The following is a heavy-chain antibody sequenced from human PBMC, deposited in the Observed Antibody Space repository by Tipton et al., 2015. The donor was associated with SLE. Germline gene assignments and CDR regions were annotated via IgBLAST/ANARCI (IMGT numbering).Heavy chain of an antibody. CDR1: GFTFSNHA. CDR3: TRDLSLAPLELRAFDI. J-gene: IGHJ3*02. D-gene: IGHD1-7*01. Sequence: SLRLSCAASGFTFSNHAMNWVRQAPGRGLEWVSRINGDGRITSYADSVKGRFTISRDDSNSITYLQMNGLKTEDTAVYYCTRDLSLAPLELRAFDIWGQGTMVSVSS. CDR2: INGDGRIT. V-gene: IGHV3-23*03.